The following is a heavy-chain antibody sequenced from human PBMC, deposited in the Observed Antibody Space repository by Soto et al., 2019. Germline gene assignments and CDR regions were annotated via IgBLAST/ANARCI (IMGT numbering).Heavy chain of an antibody. CDR3: AREGGDYIAAELGDY. CDR1: GFTFSSYG. D-gene: IGHD6-13*01. Sequence: QVQLVESGGGVVQPGRSLRLSCAASGFTFSSYGMHWVHQAPGKGLEWVAVIWYDGSNKYYADSVKGRFTISRDNSKNTLYLQMNSLRAEDTAVYYCAREGGDYIAAELGDYWGQGTLVTVSS. V-gene: IGHV3-33*01. CDR2: IWYDGSNK. J-gene: IGHJ4*02.